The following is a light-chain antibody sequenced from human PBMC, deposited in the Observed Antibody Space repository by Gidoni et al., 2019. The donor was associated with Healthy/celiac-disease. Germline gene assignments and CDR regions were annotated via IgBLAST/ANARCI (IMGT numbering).Light chain of an antibody. CDR3: QQYNSYPCT. V-gene: IGKV1-5*03. CDR2: KAS. CDR1: QSISSW. Sequence: DIQMTQSPSTLSASVGDRGTITCRASQSISSWLAWYQQKPGKAPKLLIYKASSLESGVPSRFSGSGSGTEFTLTISSLQPDDFATYYCQQYNSYPCTFGQGTKLEIK. J-gene: IGKJ2*02.